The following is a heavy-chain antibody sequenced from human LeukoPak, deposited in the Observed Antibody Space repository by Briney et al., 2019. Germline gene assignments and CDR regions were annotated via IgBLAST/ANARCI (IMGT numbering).Heavy chain of an antibody. CDR3: ARGHSTSGYASDY. CDR1: GGSFSGYY. CDR2: INHSGST. J-gene: IGHJ4*02. V-gene: IGHV4-34*01. D-gene: IGHD3-22*01. Sequence: PSETLSLTCAVYGGSFSGYYWSWIRQPPGKGLEWIGEINHSGSTNYNPSLKSRVTISVDTSKNQFSLKLSSVTAADTAVYYCARGHSTSGYASDYWGQGTLVTVSS.